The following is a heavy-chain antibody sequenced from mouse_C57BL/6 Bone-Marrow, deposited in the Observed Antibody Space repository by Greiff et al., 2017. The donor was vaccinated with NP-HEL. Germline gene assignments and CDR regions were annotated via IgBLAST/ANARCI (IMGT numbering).Heavy chain of an antibody. Sequence: EVQLQQSGPELVKPGASVKISCKASGYTFTDYYMNWVKQSHGKSLEWIGDINPNNGGTSYNQKFKGKATLTVDKSSSTAYMELRSLTSEDSAVYYCARFYYYGWGQGTLVTVSA. D-gene: IGHD1-1*01. CDR1: GYTFTDYY. J-gene: IGHJ3*01. CDR3: ARFYYYG. CDR2: INPNNGGT. V-gene: IGHV1-26*01.